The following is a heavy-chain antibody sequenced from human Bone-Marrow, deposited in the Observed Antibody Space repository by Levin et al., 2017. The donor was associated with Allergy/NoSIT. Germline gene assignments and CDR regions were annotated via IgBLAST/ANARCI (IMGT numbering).Heavy chain of an antibody. CDR3: ARLDFHRGSCY. D-gene: IGHD3-10*01. CDR1: GFTVSNNY. CDR2: MYSGGST. V-gene: IGHV3-66*04. J-gene: IGHJ4*02. Sequence: PGGSLRLSCVVSGFTVSNNYMSWVRQAPGKGLEWVSVMYSGGSTYYADSVKGRFTISRDNSKNTVYLQMNSLRAGDTAVYYCARLDFHRGSCYWGQGALVTVSS.